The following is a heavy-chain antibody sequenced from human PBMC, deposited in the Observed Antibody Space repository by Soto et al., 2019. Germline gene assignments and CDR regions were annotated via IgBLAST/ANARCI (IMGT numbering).Heavy chain of an antibody. CDR3: ARAGGCSGGGFYSGVYYYYYMDV. J-gene: IGHJ6*03. Sequence: QVQLVQSGAEVKKPGASVKVSCKASGYTFTSYGISWVRQAPGQGLEWMGWISGYNGNTNYAQKLQGRVTMTTEITTRKVYMELRSLRSDDTAGYYCARAGGCSGGGFYSGVYYYYYMDVWGKGTTVSVSS. CDR1: GYTFTSYG. D-gene: IGHD2-15*01. V-gene: IGHV1-18*01. CDR2: ISGYNGNT.